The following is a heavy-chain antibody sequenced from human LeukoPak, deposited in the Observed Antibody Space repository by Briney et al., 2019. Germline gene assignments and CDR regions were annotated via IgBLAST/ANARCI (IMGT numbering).Heavy chain of an antibody. V-gene: IGHV4-61*02. CDR2: IYTSGST. CDR3: ARDTQYYDFWSGYYAFDY. J-gene: IGHJ4*02. Sequence: SQTLSLTCTFSGGSISSGSYYWSWIRQPAGKGLEWIGRIYTSGSTNYNPSLKSRVTISVDTSKNQFSLKLSSVTAADTAVYYCARDTQYYDFWSGYYAFDYWGQGTLVTVSS. D-gene: IGHD3-3*01. CDR1: GGSISSGSYY.